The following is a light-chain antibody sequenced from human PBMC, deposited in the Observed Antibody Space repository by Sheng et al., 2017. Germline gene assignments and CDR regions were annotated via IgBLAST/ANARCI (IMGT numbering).Light chain of an antibody. CDR3: SSYTSSSTLCV. CDR1: SSDVGGYNY. Sequence: QSALTQPASVSGSPGQSITISCTGTSSDVGGYNYVSWYQQHTGKAPKLMIYDVSNRPSGVSNRFSGSKSGNTASLTISGLQAEDEADYYCSSYTSSSTLCVFGTGTKVTV. V-gene: IGLV2-14*03. CDR2: DVS. J-gene: IGLJ1*01.